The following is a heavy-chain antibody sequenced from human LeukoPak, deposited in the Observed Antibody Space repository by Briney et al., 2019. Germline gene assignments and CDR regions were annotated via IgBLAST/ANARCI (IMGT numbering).Heavy chain of an antibody. CDR2: VYHSGNT. J-gene: IGHJ4*02. D-gene: IGHD3-10*01. CDR3: ASIRYYYDSGRLAD. Sequence: SETLSLTCTVSGYSINSGYYWGWIRQPPGKGLEWIGTVYHSGNTYYNASLQSRVTLSLGTSNNQFSLKLSSVTAADTAVYYCASIRYYYDSGRLADWGQGTLVIVSS. CDR1: GYSINSGYY. V-gene: IGHV4-38-2*02.